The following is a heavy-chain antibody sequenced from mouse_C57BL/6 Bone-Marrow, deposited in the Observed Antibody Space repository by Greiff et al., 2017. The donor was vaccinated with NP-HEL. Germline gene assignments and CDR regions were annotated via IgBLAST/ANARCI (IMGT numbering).Heavy chain of an antibody. D-gene: IGHD6-2*01. CDR1: GYTFTDYY. CDR2: IHPYNGGT. CDR3: ARNADGASCSAY. J-gene: IGHJ3*01. V-gene: IGHV1-19*01. Sequence: VQLQQSGAVLVKPGASVTLSCKASGYTFTDYYMHWVKQRPGHGLEWIGVIHPYNGGTSYNQKFKGKATLTVDKSSSTAYMELSSLTSEDSAVYYCARNADGASCSAYWGQGTRVTVSA.